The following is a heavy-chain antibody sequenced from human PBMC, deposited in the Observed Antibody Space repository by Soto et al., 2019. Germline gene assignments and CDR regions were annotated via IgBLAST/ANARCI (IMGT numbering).Heavy chain of an antibody. CDR3: AKDRDSYDDYGMDV. D-gene: IGHD5-18*01. V-gene: IGHV3-30*18. J-gene: IGHJ6*02. Sequence: QVPLVESGGGVVQPGRSLRLSCAASGFTFSSYGMHWVRQAPGKGLEWVAVISYDGSNKYYADSVKGRFTISRDNSKNTLYLQMNSLRAEDTAVYYCAKDRDSYDDYGMDVWGQGTTVTVSS. CDR1: GFTFSSYG. CDR2: ISYDGSNK.